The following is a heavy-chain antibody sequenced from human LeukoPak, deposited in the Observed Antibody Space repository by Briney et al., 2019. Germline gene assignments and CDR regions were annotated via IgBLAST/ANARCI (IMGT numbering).Heavy chain of an antibody. CDR1: DGPIRSHY. CDR2: ISNSGST. Sequence: SETLSLTCTVSDGPIRSHYWTWIRQSPLKGLEWIGDISNSGSTKYNPSLKSRVTISIDTSKSQFSLRLTSETAADTAVYYCGRDALVGYFSYYYIDVWGKGTTVTVSS. CDR3: GRDALVGYFSYYYIDV. J-gene: IGHJ6*03. D-gene: IGHD2-15*01. V-gene: IGHV4-59*11.